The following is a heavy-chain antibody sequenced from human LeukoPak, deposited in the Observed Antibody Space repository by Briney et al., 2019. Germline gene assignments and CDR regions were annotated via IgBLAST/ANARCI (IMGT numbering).Heavy chain of an antibody. D-gene: IGHD6-19*01. V-gene: IGHV2-5*02. CDR3: AHRRGNSGWSEGYLDY. Sequence: SGPTLVKPTQTLTLTCTFSGFSLSTSGVGVGWIRQPPGKALEWLALIYWDDDKRYNPSLKSRLTITKDTSKNQLVLTMTNMDPVDTATYHYAHRRGNSGWSEGYLDYWGQGILVTASS. CDR1: GFSLSTSGVG. J-gene: IGHJ4*02. CDR2: IYWDDDK.